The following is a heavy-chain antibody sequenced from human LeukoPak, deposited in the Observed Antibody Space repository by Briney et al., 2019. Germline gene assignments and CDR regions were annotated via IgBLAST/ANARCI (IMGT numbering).Heavy chain of an antibody. D-gene: IGHD2-21*02. CDR3: ASSPPGDPRAARPGAYYFDY. V-gene: IGHV4-59*01. CDR2: IYYSGST. CDR1: GGSISSYY. Sequence: SETLSLTCTVSGGSISSYYWSWIRQPPGKGLEWIGYIYYSGSTNYNPSLKSRVTISVDTSKNQFSLKLSSVTAADTAVYYCASSPPGDPRAARPGAYYFDYWGQGTLVTVSS. J-gene: IGHJ4*02.